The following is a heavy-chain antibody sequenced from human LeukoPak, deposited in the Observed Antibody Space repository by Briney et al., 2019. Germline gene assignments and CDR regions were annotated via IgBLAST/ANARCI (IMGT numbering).Heavy chain of an antibody. J-gene: IGHJ4*02. D-gene: IGHD5-12*01. Sequence: GGSLRLSCAASGFTFSSYAMSWVRQAPGKGLEWVSAISGSGGSTYYADSVKGRFTISRDNSKNTLYLQMNSLRAEDTAVYYCAKDRSGYDYSSDYFDYWGQGTLVTVSS. CDR2: ISGSGGST. CDR3: AKDRSGYDYSSDYFDY. V-gene: IGHV3-23*01. CDR1: GFTFSSYA.